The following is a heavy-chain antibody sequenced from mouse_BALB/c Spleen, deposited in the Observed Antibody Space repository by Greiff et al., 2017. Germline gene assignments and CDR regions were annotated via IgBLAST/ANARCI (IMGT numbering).Heavy chain of an antibody. Sequence: QVQLQQSGAELMKPGASVKISCKATGYTFSSYWIEWVKQRPGHGLEWIGEILPGSGSTNYNEKFKGKATFTADTSSNTAYMQLSSLTSEDSAVYYCATYYRYEAYWGQGTLVTVSA. CDR3: ATYYRYEAY. CDR2: ILPGSGST. V-gene: IGHV1-9*01. D-gene: IGHD2-14*01. J-gene: IGHJ3*01. CDR1: GYTFSSYW.